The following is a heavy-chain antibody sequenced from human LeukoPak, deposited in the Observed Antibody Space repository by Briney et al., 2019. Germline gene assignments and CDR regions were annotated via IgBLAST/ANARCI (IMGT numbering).Heavy chain of an antibody. J-gene: IGHJ6*03. CDR3: ARDRAALVVSAANKTRYYYYYMDV. CDR1: GYTFTSYG. CDR2: IRAYNGNT. D-gene: IGHD2-2*01. V-gene: IGHV1-18*01. Sequence: GASVKVSCKASGYTFTSYGISWVRQAPGQGLEWMGWIRAYNGNTNYAQKLQGRVTMTTDTSTSTAYMELRSLRSDDTAVYYCARDRAALVVSAANKTRYYYYYMDVWGKGATVTVSS.